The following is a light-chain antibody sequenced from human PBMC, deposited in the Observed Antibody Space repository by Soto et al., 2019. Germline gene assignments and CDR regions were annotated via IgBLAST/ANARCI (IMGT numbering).Light chain of an antibody. J-gene: IGLJ1*01. V-gene: IGLV2-11*01. CDR3: CSYSDTYTYV. CDR1: SSDVGSYDY. Sequence: QSVLTQPRSVSESPGQTVTISCTGTSSDVGSYDYLSWYQQHPGKAPKLLIYGVSERPSGVPDRFSGSKSGSTASLTISGLQAEDEADYYCCSYSDTYTYVFGTGTKVTV. CDR2: GVS.